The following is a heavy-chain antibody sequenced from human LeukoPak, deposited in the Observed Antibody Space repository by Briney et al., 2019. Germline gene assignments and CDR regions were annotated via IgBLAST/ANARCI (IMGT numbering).Heavy chain of an antibody. D-gene: IGHD1-7*01. CDR3: ARGVLTGTTLSGYYYYMDV. CDR1: GGTFSSYA. J-gene: IGHJ6*03. CDR2: IIPIFGTA. Sequence: ASVKVSCKAPGGTFSSYAISWVRQAPGQGLEWMGGIIPIFGTANYAQKFQGRVTITADESTSTAYMELSSLRSEDTAVYYCARGVLTGTTLSGYYYYMDVWGKGTTVTVSS. V-gene: IGHV1-69*13.